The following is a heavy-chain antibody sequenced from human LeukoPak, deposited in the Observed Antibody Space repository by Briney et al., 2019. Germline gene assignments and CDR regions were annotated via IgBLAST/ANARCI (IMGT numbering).Heavy chain of an antibody. J-gene: IGHJ2*01. CDR2: INPSGGST. D-gene: IGHD5-12*01. V-gene: IGHV1-46*01. Sequence: ASVKVSCKASGYTFTSYYMHWLRQAPGQGLEWMGIINPSGGSTSYAQKFQGRVTMTRDTSTSTVYMELSSLRSEDTAVYYCARDGGSGYANWYFDLWGRGTLVTVSS. CDR1: GYTFTSYY. CDR3: ARDGGSGYANWYFDL.